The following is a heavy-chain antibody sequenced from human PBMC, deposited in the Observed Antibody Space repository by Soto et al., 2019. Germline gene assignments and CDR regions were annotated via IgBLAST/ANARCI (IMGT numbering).Heavy chain of an antibody. D-gene: IGHD6-19*01. V-gene: IGHV4-59*01. CDR1: GGFLSSYY. J-gene: IGHJ4*02. CDR3: ARAGSSGWISDH. Sequence: QVQLQESGPGLVKPSETLSLTCTVSGGFLSSYYWSWIRQSPGNGLEWIGDIYYSGSTNYNPSLKNRVTISVDTSKNQFSLKLSSVTAADTAVYYCARAGSSGWISDHWGLGTLVTVSP. CDR2: IYYSGST.